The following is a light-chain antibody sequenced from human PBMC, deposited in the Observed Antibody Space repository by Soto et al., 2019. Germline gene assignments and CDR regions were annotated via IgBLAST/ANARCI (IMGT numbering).Light chain of an antibody. CDR3: QSYDSRLSGYV. Sequence: QSVLTQPPSVSGAPGQRVTISCTGSSSNIGAGYDVHWYQQLPRTAPKLLIYGNSNRPSGVPDRFSGSKSGTSASLAITGLQAEDEAGYYCQSYDSRLSGYVFGTGTKLTVL. V-gene: IGLV1-40*01. CDR1: SSNIGAGYD. CDR2: GNS. J-gene: IGLJ1*01.